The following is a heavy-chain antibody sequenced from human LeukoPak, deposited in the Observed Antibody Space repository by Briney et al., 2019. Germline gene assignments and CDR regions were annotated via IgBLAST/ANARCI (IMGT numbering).Heavy chain of an antibody. V-gene: IGHV1-46*01. D-gene: IGHD6-25*01. CDR3: AREYTTGSGNSFDF. CDR1: GYTFTIYY. CDR2: IKPDAGST. J-gene: IGHJ4*02. Sequence: ASVKVSCKTSGYTFTIYYLHWVRQAPGQGLEWMGMIKPDAGSTSYAQKFQGRITMTMDTSTNTVYMELSSLRSEDTAIYYCAREYTTGSGNSFDFWGRGPRVSVSS.